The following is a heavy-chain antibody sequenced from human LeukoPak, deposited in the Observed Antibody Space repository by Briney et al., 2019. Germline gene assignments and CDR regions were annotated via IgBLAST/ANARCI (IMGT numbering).Heavy chain of an antibody. D-gene: IGHD3-10*01. V-gene: IGHV5-51*01. Sequence: GESLKISCKGSGYSFTSYWISWVRQMPGKGLEWMGIIYPGDSDTRYSPSFQGQVTISADKSISTAYLQWSSLKASDTAMYYCARQTYYYGSGSYYKTFDYWGQGTLVTASS. CDR1: GYSFTSYW. CDR3: ARQTYYYGSGSYYKTFDY. J-gene: IGHJ4*02. CDR2: IYPGDSDT.